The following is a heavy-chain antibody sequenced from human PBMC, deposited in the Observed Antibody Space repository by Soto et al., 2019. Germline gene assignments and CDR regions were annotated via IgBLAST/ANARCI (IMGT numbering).Heavy chain of an antibody. J-gene: IGHJ4*02. D-gene: IGHD2-2*01. Sequence: GGSLRLSCAASGFTFSSYAMHWVRQAPGKGLEGVAVISNDGSNKYYADSVKGRFTISRDNSKNTLYLQMNSLRAEDTAVYYCARDVVEVDWGQGTLVTVSS. CDR1: GFTFSSYA. CDR2: ISNDGSNK. CDR3: ARDVVEVD. V-gene: IGHV3-30-3*01.